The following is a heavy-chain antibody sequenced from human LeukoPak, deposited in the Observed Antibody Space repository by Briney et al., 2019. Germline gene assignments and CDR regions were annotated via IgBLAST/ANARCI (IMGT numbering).Heavy chain of an antibody. CDR1: GFTSGDYA. CDR2: IRGKNYGGTT. D-gene: IGHD2-2*01. V-gene: IGHV3-49*03. J-gene: IGHJ1*01. Sequence: GSLRLSCTASGFTSGDYALTWFRQAPGKGLEWVGFIRGKNYGGTTEYAASVKGRFTISRDDAKNIAYLQMNSLQIEDTAVYYCARDEGHTVTNEYFQHWGQGTLVTVSS. CDR3: ARDEGHTVTNEYFQH.